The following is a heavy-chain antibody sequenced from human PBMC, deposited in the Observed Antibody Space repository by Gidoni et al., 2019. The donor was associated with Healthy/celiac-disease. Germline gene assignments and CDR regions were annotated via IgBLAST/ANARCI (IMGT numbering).Heavy chain of an antibody. CDR1: RFPFSSYG. V-gene: IGHV3-30*18. CDR2: IAYDGSNK. Sequence: QVQLVESGGGVVQPGRSLRLSCAASRFPFSSYGMHWVRQAPGKGLEWVAVIAYDGSNKYYADAVKGRFTSSRDNSKNTLYLQMNSLRAEDTAVYYCANQEYCSGGSCYPVPFDYWGQGTLVTVSS. D-gene: IGHD2-15*01. J-gene: IGHJ4*02. CDR3: ANQEYCSGGSCYPVPFDY.